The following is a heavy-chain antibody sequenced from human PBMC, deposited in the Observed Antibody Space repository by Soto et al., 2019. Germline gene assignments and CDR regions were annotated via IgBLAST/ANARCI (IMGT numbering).Heavy chain of an antibody. V-gene: IGHV1-69*12. CDR1: GGTFSSYA. CDR3: ARDLDIVLVPAAQTYNWFDP. CDR2: IIPIFGTA. D-gene: IGHD2-2*01. J-gene: IGHJ5*02. Sequence: QVQLVQSGAEVKKPGSSVKVSCKASGGTFSSYAISWVRQAPGQGLEWMGGIIPIFGTANYAQKFQGRVTITADESTSTAYMELSSLRSEDTAVYYCARDLDIVLVPAAQTYNWFDPWGQGTLVTVSS.